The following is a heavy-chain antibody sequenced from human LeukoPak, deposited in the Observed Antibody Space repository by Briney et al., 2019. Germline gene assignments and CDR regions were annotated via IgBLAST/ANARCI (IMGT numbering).Heavy chain of an antibody. J-gene: IGHJ5*02. Sequence: PSETLSLTCTVSGGSISSYYWSWIRQPPGKGLEWIGYIYYSGSTNYSPSLKSRVTISVDTSKNQFSLKLSSVTAADTAVYYCARGHRSITKHSSSWYSWWFDPWGQGTLVTVSS. CDR3: ARGHRSITKHSSSWYSWWFDP. CDR1: GGSISSYY. V-gene: IGHV4-59*01. D-gene: IGHD6-13*01. CDR2: IYYSGST.